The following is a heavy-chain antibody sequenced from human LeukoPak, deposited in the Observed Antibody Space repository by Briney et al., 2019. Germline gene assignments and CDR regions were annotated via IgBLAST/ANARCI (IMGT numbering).Heavy chain of an antibody. V-gene: IGHV3-23*01. J-gene: IGHJ6*03. CDR2: ISGSGGST. Sequence: PGGSLRLSCAASGFTFSSYAMSWVRQAPGKGLEWVSAISGSGGSTYYADSVKGRFTISRDNSKNTLYLQMNSLGAEDTAVYYCASHSEYYYYYYMDVWGKGTTVTVSS. CDR3: ASHSEYYYYYYMDV. D-gene: IGHD1-14*01. CDR1: GFTFSSYA.